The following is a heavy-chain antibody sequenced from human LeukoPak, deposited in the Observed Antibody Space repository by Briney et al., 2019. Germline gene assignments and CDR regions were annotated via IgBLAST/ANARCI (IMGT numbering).Heavy chain of an antibody. Sequence: GESLRLSCAASGFTISSNYMSWVSQAPGKGLEWVSVIYNSGGTYYADSVKGRFTISRDNSKNTVSLQMNSLRAEDTAVYYCARASFWFDYSGYYFDSWGQGTLVTVSS. V-gene: IGHV3-66*01. J-gene: IGHJ4*02. CDR3: ARASFWFDYSGYYFDS. CDR2: IYNSGGT. CDR1: GFTISSNY. D-gene: IGHD2-15*01.